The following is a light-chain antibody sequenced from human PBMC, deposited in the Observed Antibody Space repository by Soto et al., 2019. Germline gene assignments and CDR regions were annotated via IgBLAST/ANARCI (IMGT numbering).Light chain of an antibody. Sequence: EFILSRFPDPCLWPQGRRPPSSARAVRSFGGILLAWYQQKPGQAPRPLIYGASSRASGIPDRFSGAGSGTEFTLTISRLEPEDFAVYYCQQYDGSLFTFGPGTRVDVK. CDR3: QQYDGSLFT. CDR2: GAS. CDR1: RSFGGIL. V-gene: IGKV3-20*01. J-gene: IGKJ3*01.